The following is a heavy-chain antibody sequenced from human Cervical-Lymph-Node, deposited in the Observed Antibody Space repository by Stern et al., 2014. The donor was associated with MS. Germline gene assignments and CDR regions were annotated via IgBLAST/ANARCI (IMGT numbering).Heavy chain of an antibody. V-gene: IGHV1-18*01. Sequence: QVQLGQSGAEVKKPGASVKGSCKASGYTFTNYGISWVRQAPGQGLQWMGWISPYNGNTNYAQNLQGRVTMTTDTSTSTAYMELRSLRSDDTAVYYCARESLYYGIDVWGQGTTVIVSS. J-gene: IGHJ6*02. CDR3: ARESLYYGIDV. CDR1: GYTFTNYG. CDR2: ISPYNGNT.